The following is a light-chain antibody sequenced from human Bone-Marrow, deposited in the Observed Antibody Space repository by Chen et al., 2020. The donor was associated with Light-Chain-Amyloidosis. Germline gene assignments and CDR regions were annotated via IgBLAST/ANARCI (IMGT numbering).Light chain of an antibody. V-gene: IGLV3-21*02. CDR1: NIGSTS. CDR3: QVWDRSSDRPV. CDR2: DDS. Sequence: SYVLTQPSSVSVAPGQTATIPCGGNNIGSTSVHWYQQTPGQAPLLVFYDDSDRPSGIPERLSGSNSGNTATLTISRVEAGDEADYYCQVWDRSSDRPVFGGGTKLTVL. J-gene: IGLJ3*02.